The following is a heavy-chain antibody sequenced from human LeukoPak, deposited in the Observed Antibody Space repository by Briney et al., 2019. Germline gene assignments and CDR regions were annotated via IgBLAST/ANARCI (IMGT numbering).Heavy chain of an antibody. J-gene: IGHJ4*02. D-gene: IGHD2-2*02. V-gene: IGHV1-18*01. Sequence: ASVKVSCKASGYTFTSYGISWVRQAPGQGLEWMGWISAYNGNTNYAQKLQGRVTITADESTSTAYMELSSLRSEDTAVYYCARATQDCSSTSCYTYFDYWGQGTLVTVSS. CDR2: ISAYNGNT. CDR1: GYTFTSYG. CDR3: ARATQDCSSTSCYTYFDY.